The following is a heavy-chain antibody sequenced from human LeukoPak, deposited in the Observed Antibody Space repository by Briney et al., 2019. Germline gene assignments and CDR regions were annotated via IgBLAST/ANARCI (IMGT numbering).Heavy chain of an antibody. CDR3: ARGMTSVDY. CDR2: IYPGDSYT. J-gene: IGHJ4*02. V-gene: IGHV5-51*01. CDR1: GYSFTNYW. Sequence: GESLKISCKGSGYSFTNYWIGWVRQTPGKGLEWMGIIYPGDSYTRYSPSFQGQVTISADKSFSTAYLQWSSLKASDTAIYYCARGMTSVDYWAQGTLVTVSS. D-gene: IGHD1-14*01.